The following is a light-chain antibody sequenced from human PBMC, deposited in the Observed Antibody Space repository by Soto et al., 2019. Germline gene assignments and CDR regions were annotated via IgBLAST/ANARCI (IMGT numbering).Light chain of an antibody. J-gene: IGKJ1*01. CDR3: QQTYTTPWT. CDR1: QTISSY. V-gene: IGKV1-39*01. Sequence: DIQMTQSASSLSASVGDRVTITCLASQTISSYFNWYQQKPGKAPKLLIYAASNLQSGVPSRFSGSGSGTDFTLTIRSLQPEDFATYYCQQTYTTPWTFGQGTKVEIK. CDR2: AAS.